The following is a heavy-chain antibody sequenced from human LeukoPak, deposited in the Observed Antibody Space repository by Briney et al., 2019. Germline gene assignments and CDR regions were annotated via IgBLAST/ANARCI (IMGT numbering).Heavy chain of an antibody. Sequence: TLSLTCTVSGGSISSGGYYWSWIRQPRGKGLEWIGYIFHSGSTYYNPSLKSRVTISVDRSKNQFSLKLNSVTAADTAVYYCARDFSGDGYNLSGYWGQGTLVSVSS. D-gene: IGHD5-24*01. CDR2: IFHSGST. J-gene: IGHJ4*02. CDR1: GGSISSGGYY. CDR3: ARDFSGDGYNLSGY. V-gene: IGHV4-30-2*01.